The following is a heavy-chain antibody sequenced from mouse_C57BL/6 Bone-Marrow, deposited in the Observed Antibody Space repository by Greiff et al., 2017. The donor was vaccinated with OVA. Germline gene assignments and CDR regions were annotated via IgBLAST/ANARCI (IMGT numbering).Heavy chain of an antibody. D-gene: IGHD4-1*01. CDR3: AILTDGRAMDY. CDR2: IDPSDSYT. CDR1: GYTFTSYW. V-gene: IGHV1-69*01. J-gene: IGHJ4*01. Sequence: VQLQQPGAELVMPGASVKLSCKASGYTFTSYWMHWVKQRPGQGLEWIGEIDPSDSYTNYNQKFKGKSTLTVDKSSSTAYMQLSSLTSEDSAVYYCAILTDGRAMDYWGQGTSVTVSS.